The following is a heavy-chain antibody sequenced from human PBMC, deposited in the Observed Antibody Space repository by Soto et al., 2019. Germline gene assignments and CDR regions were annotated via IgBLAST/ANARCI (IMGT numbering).Heavy chain of an antibody. CDR1: GFTFSSYA. CDR2: LSGSGGGT. V-gene: IGHV3-23*01. J-gene: IGHJ4*02. CDR3: ARESDH. Sequence: VRMLESGGGLVQPGGSLRLSCAASGFTFSSYAMSWVRQAPGQGLEWVSTLSGSGGGTYYADSMKGRFTIARDNSKNTLYLQMYSLRVEDTAVYYCARESDHWGQGTLVTVSS.